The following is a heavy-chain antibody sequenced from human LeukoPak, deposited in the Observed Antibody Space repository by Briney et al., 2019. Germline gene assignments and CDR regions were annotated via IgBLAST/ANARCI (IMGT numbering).Heavy chain of an antibody. CDR1: GFTFSIYT. CDR3: ASGGEHSYGSFDY. Sequence: GGSLRLSCAASGFTFSIYTMSWVRQAPGKGLELVSAVSTGGESTYYADSVKGRLTISRDNSKSMLFLQMNSLRAEDTAVYYCASGGEHSYGSFDYWGQGSLVTVSS. J-gene: IGHJ4*02. CDR2: VSTGGEST. V-gene: IGHV3-23*01. D-gene: IGHD5-18*01.